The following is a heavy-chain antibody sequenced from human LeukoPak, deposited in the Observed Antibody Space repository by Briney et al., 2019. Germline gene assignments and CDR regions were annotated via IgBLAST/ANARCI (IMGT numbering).Heavy chain of an antibody. J-gene: IGHJ4*02. CDR1: GYAFTGYY. D-gene: IGHD3-3*02. CDR3: ARVSLVLAWDF. V-gene: IGHV1-2*02. CDR2: INPNSGGT. Sequence: ASVKVSRKASGYAFTGYYMHWVRQAPGQGLEWMGWINPNSGGTNYAQRFQGRVTMTRDTSISTAYMELNRLTSDDTAVYYCARVSLVLAWDFWGQGTLVTVSS.